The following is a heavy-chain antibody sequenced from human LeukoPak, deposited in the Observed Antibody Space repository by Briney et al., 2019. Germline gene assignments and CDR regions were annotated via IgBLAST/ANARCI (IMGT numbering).Heavy chain of an antibody. Sequence: ASVKVSCKASGYTFTSYYMHWVRQAPGQGLEWMRIINPSGGSTSYAQKFQGRVTMTRDTSTSTVYMELSSLRSEDTAVYYCARLLEPYYFDYWGQGTLVTVSS. J-gene: IGHJ4*02. V-gene: IGHV1-46*01. CDR3: ARLLEPYYFDY. D-gene: IGHD3-3*01. CDR1: GYTFTSYY. CDR2: INPSGGST.